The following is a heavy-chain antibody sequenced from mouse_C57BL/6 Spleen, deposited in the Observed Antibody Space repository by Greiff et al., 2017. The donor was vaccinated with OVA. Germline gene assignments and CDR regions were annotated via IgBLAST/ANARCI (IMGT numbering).Heavy chain of an antibody. J-gene: IGHJ3*01. Sequence: EVQLQQSGPELVKPGASVKMSCKASGYTFTDYNMHWVKQSHGKSLEWIGYINPNNGGTSYNQKFKGKATLTVNKSSSTAYMELRSLTSEDSAVYYCARGAIYYDPWFAYWGQGTLVTVSA. CDR3: ARGAIYYDPWFAY. V-gene: IGHV1-22*01. CDR2: INPNNGGT. CDR1: GYTFTDYN. D-gene: IGHD2-4*01.